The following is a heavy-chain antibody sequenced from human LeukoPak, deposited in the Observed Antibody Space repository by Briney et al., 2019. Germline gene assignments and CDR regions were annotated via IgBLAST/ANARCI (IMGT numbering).Heavy chain of an antibody. CDR1: GFTFSNYW. CDR2: IYVGGRTT. V-gene: IGHV3-74*01. J-gene: IGHJ5*02. Sequence: GGSLRLSCLASGFTFSNYWMHWVRQPPGKGLVWVSRIYVGGRTTNYADSVKGRFTISRDNAKNTVYLEMNSLSVEDTATYYCIRDFRSADLWGQGTLVTVTS. CDR3: IRDFRSADL.